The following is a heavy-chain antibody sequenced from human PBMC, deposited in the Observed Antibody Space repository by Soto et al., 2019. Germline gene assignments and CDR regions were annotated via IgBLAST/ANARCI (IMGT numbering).Heavy chain of an antibody. CDR1: GFTFSSYA. V-gene: IGHV3-23*01. J-gene: IGHJ6*02. Sequence: GGSLRLSCAASGFTFSSYAMSWVRQAPGKGLERVSAISGSGGSTYYADSVKGRFTISRDNSKNTLYLQMNSLRAEDTAVYYCARGWVTSGGATNTYYYYYGMDVWGQGTTVTVSS. CDR3: ARGWVTSGGATNTYYYYYGMDV. CDR2: ISGSGGST. D-gene: IGHD1-26*01.